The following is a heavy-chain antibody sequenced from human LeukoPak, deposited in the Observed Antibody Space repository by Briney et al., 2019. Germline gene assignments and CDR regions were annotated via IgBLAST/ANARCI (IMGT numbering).Heavy chain of an antibody. CDR3: ARSLAVAGSYGLWFDP. J-gene: IGHJ5*02. CDR1: GYTFTSNY. Sequence: ASVKVSCKASGYTFTSNYIHWVRQAPGQGLEWMGMIYPRDGSTSYAQKFQGRVTMTTDTSTSTAYMELRSLRSDDTAVYYRARSLAVAGSYGLWFDPWGQGTLVTVSS. CDR2: IYPRDGST. D-gene: IGHD6-19*01. V-gene: IGHV1-46*01.